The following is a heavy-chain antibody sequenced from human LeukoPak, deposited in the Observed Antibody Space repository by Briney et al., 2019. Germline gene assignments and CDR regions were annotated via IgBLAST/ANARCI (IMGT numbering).Heavy chain of an antibody. CDR1: GGSISSGGYY. D-gene: IGHD3-22*01. CDR2: IYYSGST. CDR3: ARARAYDSSGYYAIGGYYFDY. V-gene: IGHV4-31*03. Sequence: SETLSLTCTVSGGSISSGGYYWGWIRQHPGKGLEWIGYIYYSGSTYYNPSLKSRVTISVDTSKNQFSLKLSSVTAADTAVYYRARARAYDSSGYYAIGGYYFDYWGQGTLVTVSS. J-gene: IGHJ4*02.